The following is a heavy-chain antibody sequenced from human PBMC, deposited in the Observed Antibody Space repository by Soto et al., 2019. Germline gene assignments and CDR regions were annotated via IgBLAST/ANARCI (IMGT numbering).Heavy chain of an antibody. CDR3: VREASAVFDI. Sequence: EVQLVESGGGLVQPGGSLRLSCAASGFIFSSYWIHWVRQVPGKGLVWVSRINSDGSSTIYADSVKGRFTISRDNTKNTLYLQMNSLRAEDTAVYYCVREASAVFDIWGQGTMVTVSS. D-gene: IGHD3-10*01. J-gene: IGHJ3*02. CDR1: GFIFSSYW. V-gene: IGHV3-74*01. CDR2: INSDGSST.